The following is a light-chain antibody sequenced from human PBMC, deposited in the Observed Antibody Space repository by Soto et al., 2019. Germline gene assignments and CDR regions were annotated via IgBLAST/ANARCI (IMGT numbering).Light chain of an antibody. CDR1: QSISYW. CDR3: RHYNTYSPPYT. V-gene: IGKV1-5*03. J-gene: IGKJ2*01. CDR2: KAS. Sequence: DIQMTQSPSTLSASVGDRVTITCRASQSISYWLAWYQQKPGKAPNLLIYKASSLESGVPSRFSGSGSGTEFTVTITGLQPDDFATYYCRHYNTYSPPYTFGQGTTVEIK.